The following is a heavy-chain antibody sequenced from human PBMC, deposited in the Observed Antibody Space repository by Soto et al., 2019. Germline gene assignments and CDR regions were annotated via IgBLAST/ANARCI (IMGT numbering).Heavy chain of an antibody. CDR3: AKDKGDD. V-gene: IGHV3-23*01. CDR1: GITFSSYA. J-gene: IGHJ4*02. Sequence: EVQLLESGGGLVQPGGSLRLSCAASGITFSSYAMSWVRQAPGKGLEWVSGISGSGGSRNYADSVKGRFTISRDNSKNALYLHMNSLRVEDTAVYYCAKDKGDDWGQGTLVAVSS. CDR2: ISGSGGSR.